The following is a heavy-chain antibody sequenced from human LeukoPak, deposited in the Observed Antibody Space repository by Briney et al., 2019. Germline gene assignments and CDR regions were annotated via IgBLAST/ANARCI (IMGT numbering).Heavy chain of an antibody. D-gene: IGHD3-10*01. CDR1: GGSISSGGYY. V-gene: IGHV4-31*03. CDR3: ASSDYYGSGSYEFYFDY. J-gene: IGHJ4*02. Sequence: SETLSLTCTVSGGSISSGGYYWSWIRQHPGKGLEWIGYIYYSGSTYYNPSLKSRVTISVDTSKNQFSLKLSSVTAADTAVYYCASSDYYGSGSYEFYFDYWGQGTLVTVSS. CDR2: IYYSGST.